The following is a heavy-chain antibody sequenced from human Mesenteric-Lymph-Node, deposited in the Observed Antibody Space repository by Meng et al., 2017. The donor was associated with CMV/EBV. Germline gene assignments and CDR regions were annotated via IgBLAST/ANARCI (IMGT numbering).Heavy chain of an antibody. V-gene: IGHV4-39*01. Sequence: GSLRLSCTVSGASISSSGYYWGWIRQPPGKGLEWIGSIYYSGSTYYNPSLKSRVTISVDTSKNQFSLKLTSVTAADTAMYYCASFTNYDFWSGYPSPRYYYYMDVWGQGTTVTVSS. CDR1: GASISSSGYY. J-gene: IGHJ6*02. D-gene: IGHD3-3*01. CDR3: ASFTNYDFWSGYPSPRYYYYMDV. CDR2: IYYSGST.